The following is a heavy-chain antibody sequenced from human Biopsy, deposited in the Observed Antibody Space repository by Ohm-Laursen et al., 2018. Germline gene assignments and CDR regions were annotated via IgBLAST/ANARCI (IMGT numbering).Heavy chain of an antibody. CDR2: ISHSGST. V-gene: IGHV4-31*01. D-gene: IGHD6-13*01. Sequence: SDTLSLTCIVSGASISSAAYHWSWIRQPPGKGLEWIGYISHSGSTSYNPSLRSLVTISTDTSTNQFSLKVRSVTAADTAMYYCAGATSGTSLYDPWGQGILVTVSS. CDR3: AGATSGTSLYDP. J-gene: IGHJ5*02. CDR1: GASISSAAYH.